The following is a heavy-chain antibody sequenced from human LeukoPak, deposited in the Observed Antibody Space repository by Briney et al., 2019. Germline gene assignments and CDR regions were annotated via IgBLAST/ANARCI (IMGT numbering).Heavy chain of an antibody. CDR1: GYTFTSYG. Sequence: ASVKVSCKASGYTFTSYGISWVQQAPGQGLEWMGWISAYNGNTNYAQQLQGRVTMTTDTSTSTAYMELRSLRSDDTAVYYCARRSTAGTTGDAFDIWGQGTMVTVSS. V-gene: IGHV1-18*01. CDR3: ARRSTAGTTGDAFDI. CDR2: ISAYNGNT. D-gene: IGHD1-1*01. J-gene: IGHJ3*02.